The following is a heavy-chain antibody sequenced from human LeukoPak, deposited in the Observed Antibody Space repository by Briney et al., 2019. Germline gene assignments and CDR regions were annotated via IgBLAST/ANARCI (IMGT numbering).Heavy chain of an antibody. D-gene: IGHD5-24*01. CDR1: GGSISSSSYY. J-gene: IGHJ4*02. CDR2: IHYRGST. Sequence: SDTLSLTRTVSGGSISSSSYYWGWIRQPPGKVLGLVGSIHYRGSTYYKPSLQSQVTIAEDTSNDQISLKPAAVTAADTAVYYCARRTCAARWLQNYFDYWGQGTLVTVSS. CDR3: ARRTCAARWLQNYFDY. V-gene: IGHV4-39*01.